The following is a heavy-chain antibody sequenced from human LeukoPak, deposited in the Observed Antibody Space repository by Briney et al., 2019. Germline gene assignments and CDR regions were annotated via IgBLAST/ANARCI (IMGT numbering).Heavy chain of an antibody. D-gene: IGHD5-12*01. CDR2: MYSTGSN. J-gene: IGHJ4*02. CDR3: AREPTSGREPTSGRPLDY. V-gene: IGHV4-4*07. CDR1: GGTISGYF. Sequence: SETLSLTCTASGGTISGYFWTWIRQPAGKGLEWIGRMYSTGSNNYNPSLKSRVTMSLDTSKNHFSLNLPPVTAADTAVYYCAREPTSGREPTSGRPLDYWGQGTLVTVSS.